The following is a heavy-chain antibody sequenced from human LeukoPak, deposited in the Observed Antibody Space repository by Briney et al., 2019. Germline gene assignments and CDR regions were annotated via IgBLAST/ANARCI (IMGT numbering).Heavy chain of an antibody. CDR3: AKELIHYDGNGFVDY. CDR2: ISYGGTNK. Sequence: GGSLRLSCAASGFTFSHYIMHWVRQAPGRGLEWVAVISYGGTNKYYADSVKGRFTISRDDSKNTLYLQMDSLRAEDTAVYYCAKELIHYDGNGFVDYWGQGILVTVSS. D-gene: IGHD3-16*01. V-gene: IGHV3-30*18. CDR1: GFTFSHYI. J-gene: IGHJ4*02.